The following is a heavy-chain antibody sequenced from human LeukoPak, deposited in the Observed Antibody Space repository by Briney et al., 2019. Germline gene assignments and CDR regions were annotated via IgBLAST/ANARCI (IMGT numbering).Heavy chain of an antibody. J-gene: IGHJ3*02. Sequence: SETLSLTCSVSGRTISAYYWTWIRQPPGKGLEWIGYIYHSGSTYYNPSLKSRVTISVDRSKNQFSLKLSSVTAADTAVYYCARGIMVTFDIWGQGTMVTVSS. CDR3: ARGIMVTFDI. D-gene: IGHD3-10*01. V-gene: IGHV4-59*12. CDR2: IYHSGST. CDR1: GRTISAYY.